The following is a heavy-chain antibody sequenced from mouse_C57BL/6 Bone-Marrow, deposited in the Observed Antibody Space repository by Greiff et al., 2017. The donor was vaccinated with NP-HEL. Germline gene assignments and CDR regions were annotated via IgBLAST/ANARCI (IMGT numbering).Heavy chain of an antibody. CDR1: GYTFTDYN. J-gene: IGHJ4*01. V-gene: IGHV1-18*01. CDR3: ARKMNDYVLYYAMDY. D-gene: IGHD2-4*01. Sequence: DVKLQESGPELVKPGASVKIPCKASGYTFTDYNMDWVKQSHGKSLEWIGDINPNNGGTIYNQKFKGKATLTVDKSSSTAYMELRSLTSEDTAVYYCARKMNDYVLYYAMDYWGQGTSVTVSS. CDR2: INPNNGGT.